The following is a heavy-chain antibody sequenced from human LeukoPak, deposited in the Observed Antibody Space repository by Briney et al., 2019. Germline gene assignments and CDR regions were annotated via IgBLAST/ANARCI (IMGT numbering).Heavy chain of an antibody. Sequence: SETLSLTCTVSGGSISSYYWSWLRQPPGKGLEWIGYIYYSGSTNYNPSLKSRVTISVDTSKNQFSLKLSSVTAADTAVYYCARVGSAAIPYGMDVWGQGTTVTVSS. J-gene: IGHJ6*02. CDR1: GGSISSYY. CDR3: ARVGSAAIPYGMDV. D-gene: IGHD2-2*01. V-gene: IGHV4-59*01. CDR2: IYYSGST.